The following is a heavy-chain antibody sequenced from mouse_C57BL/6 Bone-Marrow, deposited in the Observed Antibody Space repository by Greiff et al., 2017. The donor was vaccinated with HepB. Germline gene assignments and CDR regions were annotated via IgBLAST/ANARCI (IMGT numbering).Heavy chain of an antibody. CDR2: IDPENGDT. D-gene: IGHD1-1*01. V-gene: IGHV14-4*01. Sequence: VQLQQSGAELVRPGASVKLSCTASGFNFKDDYMHWVKQRPEQGLEWIGWIDPENGDTEYATKIQGKATITADTSSNTAYLQLSSLTSEDTAVYYCTSITTGVGMDYWGQGTSVTVTS. CDR1: GFNFKDDY. J-gene: IGHJ4*01. CDR3: TSITTGVGMDY.